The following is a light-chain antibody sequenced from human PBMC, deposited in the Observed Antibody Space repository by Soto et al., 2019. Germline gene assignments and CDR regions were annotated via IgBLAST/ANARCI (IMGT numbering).Light chain of an antibody. J-gene: IGLJ1*01. CDR1: SSDVGAYKY. V-gene: IGLV2-8*01. CDR3: SSYVSGNSYV. CDR2: EVN. Sequence: QSVLTQPPSASGSPGQSVTISCTGTSSDVGAYKYVSWYQQHPGKAPKLMIYEVNKRPSGVPDRFSGSQSGNTASLTVSGLQAEDEADYYCSSYVSGNSYVFGTGTKLTVL.